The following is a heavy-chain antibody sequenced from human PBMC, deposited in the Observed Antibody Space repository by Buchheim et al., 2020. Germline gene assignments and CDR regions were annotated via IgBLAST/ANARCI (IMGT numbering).Heavy chain of an antibody. D-gene: IGHD3-16*02. Sequence: QVQLVESGGGLVKPGGSLRLSCAASGFTFSSYGMHWVRQAPGKGLEWVAIMLYDGSNKYYAESVKDRFTISRDISKKTLYLQMNSLRAEDTAVYYCARDRFADHVWGTYRYMDVWGQGTT. J-gene: IGHJ6*02. CDR1: GFTFSSYG. CDR3: ARDRFADHVWGTYRYMDV. V-gene: IGHV3-33*05. CDR2: MLYDGSNK.